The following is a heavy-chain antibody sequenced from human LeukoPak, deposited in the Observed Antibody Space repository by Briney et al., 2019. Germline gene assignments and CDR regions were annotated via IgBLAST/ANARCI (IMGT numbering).Heavy chain of an antibody. J-gene: IGHJ3*02. CDR1: GATLSDDY. CDR3: ARQAYDAFDI. V-gene: IGHV3-11*04. Sequence: PGRSRRLSCAASGATLSDDYMSWFRQAPGKWLEWVAYISRRGNTIYYAVSVKGRFTISRDEAENSLFLQMNSLRAEDTAVYYCARQAYDAFDIWGQGTMVTVS. CDR2: ISRRGNTI.